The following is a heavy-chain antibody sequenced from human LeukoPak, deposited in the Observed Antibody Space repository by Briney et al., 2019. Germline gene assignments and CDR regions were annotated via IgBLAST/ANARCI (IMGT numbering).Heavy chain of an antibody. Sequence: GGSLRLSCAASGFTFDDYGMTRVRQAPGKGLEWVSGINWNGGSTGYADSVKGRFTISRDNAKNSLYLQMNSLRAEDTALYYCARDYSGGYNGYFDYWGQGTLVTVSS. CDR3: ARDYSGGYNGYFDY. D-gene: IGHD5-24*01. J-gene: IGHJ4*02. CDR2: INWNGGST. CDR1: GFTFDDYG. V-gene: IGHV3-20*04.